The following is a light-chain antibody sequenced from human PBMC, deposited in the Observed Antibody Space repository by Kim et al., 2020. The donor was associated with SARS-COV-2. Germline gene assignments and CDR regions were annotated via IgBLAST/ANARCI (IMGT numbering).Light chain of an antibody. Sequence: SYELTQPPSVSVFPGQTATITCSGDKMEDKLEDKYVCWYQQKPGQSPVLVMYEDNKRPSGIPERFSGSNSENTATLTISGTQPMDEGDYYCQAWDRTTVLFGGGTQLTVL. CDR2: EDN. CDR1: KMEDKLEDKY. V-gene: IGLV3-1*01. CDR3: QAWDRTTVL. J-gene: IGLJ2*01.